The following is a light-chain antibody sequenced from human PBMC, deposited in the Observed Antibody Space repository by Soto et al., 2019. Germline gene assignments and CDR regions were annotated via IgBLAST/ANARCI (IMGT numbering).Light chain of an antibody. CDR3: QQYGISPT. CDR1: HSVSSNY. J-gene: IGKJ1*01. Sequence: EIVLTQSPGTLSLSPGERATLSCRSSHSVSSNYLAWYQQKPGQAPRLLIYDVSSRATGIPDRFSGSGSGTNFTPTITRLEPGDFAVYYCQQYGISPTFGQGTKVEIK. V-gene: IGKV3-20*01. CDR2: DVS.